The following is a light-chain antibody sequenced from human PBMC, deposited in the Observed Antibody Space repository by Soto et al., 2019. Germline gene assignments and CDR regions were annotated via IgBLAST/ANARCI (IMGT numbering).Light chain of an antibody. V-gene: IGKV1-5*03. Sequence: DIQMTQSPSTLSASVGDRVSINCRASQSISAWLAWYQQRPGKAPRLLIYKASTLEIGVPSRFSGSGSGTEFTLTISSLQPDDVAIYYCQQYNSYSWTFGQGTKLEIK. CDR1: QSISAW. J-gene: IGKJ2*02. CDR3: QQYNSYSWT. CDR2: KAS.